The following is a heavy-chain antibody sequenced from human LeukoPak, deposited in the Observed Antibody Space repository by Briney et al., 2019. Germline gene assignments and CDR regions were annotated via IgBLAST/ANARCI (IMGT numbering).Heavy chain of an antibody. CDR2: IYYSGST. Sequence: RTSETLSLTCTVSGGSISSYYWSWIRQPPGKGLEWIGYIYYSGSTNYNPSLKSRVTISVDTSKNQFSLKLSSVTAADTAVYYCAGGSGLENFDYWGQGTLVTVSS. CDR3: AGGSGLENFDY. D-gene: IGHD3-3*01. J-gene: IGHJ4*02. V-gene: IGHV4-59*01. CDR1: GGSISSYY.